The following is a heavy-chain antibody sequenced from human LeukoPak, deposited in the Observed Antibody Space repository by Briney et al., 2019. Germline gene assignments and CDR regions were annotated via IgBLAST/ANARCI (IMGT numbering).Heavy chain of an antibody. CDR3: ARAAAGTPHPFDY. V-gene: IGHV4-34*01. Sequence: PSETLSLTCAVYGGSFSGYYWSWIRQPPGKGLEWIGEINHSGSTNYNPSLKSRVTISVDTSKSQFSLKLSSVTAADTAVYYCARAAAGTPHPFDYWGQGTLVTVSS. D-gene: IGHD6-13*01. J-gene: IGHJ4*02. CDR1: GGSFSGYY. CDR2: INHSGST.